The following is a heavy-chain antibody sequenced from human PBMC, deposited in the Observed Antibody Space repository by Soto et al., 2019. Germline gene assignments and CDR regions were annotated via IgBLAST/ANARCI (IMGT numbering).Heavy chain of an antibody. CDR3: AREYEPTSADV. Sequence: PSETLSLTCTFSCGSIISGDYYWSWIRQPPGKGLEWIGYIYYSGSTYYNPSLKSRVTISVDTSKNQFSLKLSSVTAADTAVYYCAREYEPTSADVWGQGTTVTVSS. D-gene: IGHD3-3*01. J-gene: IGHJ6*02. V-gene: IGHV4-30-4*01. CDR2: IYYSGST. CDR1: CGSIISGDYY.